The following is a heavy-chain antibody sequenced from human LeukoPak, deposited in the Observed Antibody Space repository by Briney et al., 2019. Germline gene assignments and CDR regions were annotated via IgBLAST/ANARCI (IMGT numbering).Heavy chain of an antibody. Sequence: EASVKVSCKASGYTFTSYGISWVRQAPGQGLEWMGWISVYNGNTNYAQKLQGRVTMTTDTSTSTAYMELRSLRSDDTAVYYCARVYDSSGYFHPDYWGQGTLVTVSS. CDR3: ARVYDSSGYFHPDY. CDR2: ISVYNGNT. CDR1: GYTFTSYG. D-gene: IGHD3-22*01. J-gene: IGHJ4*02. V-gene: IGHV1-18*01.